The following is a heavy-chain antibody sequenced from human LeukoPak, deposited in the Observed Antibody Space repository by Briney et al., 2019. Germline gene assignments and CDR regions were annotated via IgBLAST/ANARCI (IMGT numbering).Heavy chain of an antibody. D-gene: IGHD6-13*01. V-gene: IGHV3-48*01. J-gene: IGHJ4*02. CDR2: ISSSSSTI. Sequence: PGGSLRLSCAASGFTFSNAWMSWVRQAPGKGLEWVSYISSSSSTIYYADSVKGRFTISRDNAKNSLYLQMNSLRAEDTAVYYCARDLKQQLVTGGPFDYWGQGTLVTVSS. CDR1: GFTFSNAW. CDR3: ARDLKQQLVTGGPFDY.